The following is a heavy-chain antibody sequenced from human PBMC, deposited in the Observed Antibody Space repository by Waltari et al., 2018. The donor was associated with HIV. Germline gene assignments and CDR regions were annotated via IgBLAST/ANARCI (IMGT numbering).Heavy chain of an antibody. J-gene: IGHJ4*02. CDR3: ARWNEGLDY. Sequence: QVQLQESGPGLVKPSATLSLTCTVSGGSISSYYWSWMRQPPGRGLEWIGYIYDSGITDYNPSLKSRVTISEDTSKNQLSLKMTSMTAADTAVYYCARWNEGLDYWGQGTLVTVSS. D-gene: IGHD1-1*01. V-gene: IGHV4-59*01. CDR1: GGSISSYY. CDR2: IYDSGIT.